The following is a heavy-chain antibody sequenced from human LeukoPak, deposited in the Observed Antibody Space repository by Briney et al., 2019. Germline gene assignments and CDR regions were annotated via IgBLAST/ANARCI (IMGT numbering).Heavy chain of an antibody. CDR2: IFYNGNT. Sequence: SETLSLTCTVSGGSISSSSYYWGWIRQPPGKGLEWIGSIFYNGNTYYNPSLKSRVTISADTSNNHFSLKLRSVTAADTAVYYCARSTVTTWVGDFDYWGQGTLVTVSS. CDR1: GGSISSSSYY. J-gene: IGHJ4*02. V-gene: IGHV4-39*01. CDR3: ARSTVTTWVGDFDY. D-gene: IGHD4-17*01.